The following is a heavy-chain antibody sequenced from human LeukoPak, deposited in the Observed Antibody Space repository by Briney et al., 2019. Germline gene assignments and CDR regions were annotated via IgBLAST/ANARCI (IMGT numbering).Heavy chain of an antibody. D-gene: IGHD6-19*01. V-gene: IGHV1-69*13. CDR2: IIPIFGTA. J-gene: IGHJ6*03. CDR1: GGTFNSYA. CDR3: ARNRLLTVAGQPYYYYYYYMDV. Sequence: ASVKVSCKASGGTFNSYAISWVRQAPGQGLEWMGGIIPIFGTANYAQKFQGRVTITADESTSTAYMELSSLRSEDTAVYYCARNRLLTVAGQPYYYYYYYMDVWGKGTTVTISS.